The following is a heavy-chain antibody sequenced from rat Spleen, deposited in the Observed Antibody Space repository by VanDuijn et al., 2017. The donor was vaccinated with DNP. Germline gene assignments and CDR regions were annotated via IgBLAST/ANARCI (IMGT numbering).Heavy chain of an antibody. V-gene: IGHV1-43*01. J-gene: IGHJ1*01. D-gene: IGHD1-4*01. CDR1: GYTFTTYY. Sequence: QVQLRQSGAEPAKPGSSVKISCKASGYTFTTYYMTWIKQTTGQGLEYIGYINPGSGGTNYNEKFKGKATLTVDKSSSTAFMQLSSLTPDDSAVYYCARRRLPFWYFDFWGPGTMVTVSS. CDR2: INPGSGGT. CDR3: ARRRLPFWYFDF.